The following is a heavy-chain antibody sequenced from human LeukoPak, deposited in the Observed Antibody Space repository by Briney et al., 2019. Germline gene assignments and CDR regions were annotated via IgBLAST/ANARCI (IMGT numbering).Heavy chain of an antibody. CDR3: ARAAAGIFDY. CDR2: IHYSGST. Sequence: SETLSLTCTVSGGSASNGNYYWSWIRQPPGKGLEWIGYIHYSGSTNYNPSLKSRVTISVDTSKNQFSLKLSSVTAADTAVYYCARAAAGIFDYWGQGTLVTVSS. CDR1: GGSASNGNYY. V-gene: IGHV4-61*01. D-gene: IGHD6-13*01. J-gene: IGHJ4*02.